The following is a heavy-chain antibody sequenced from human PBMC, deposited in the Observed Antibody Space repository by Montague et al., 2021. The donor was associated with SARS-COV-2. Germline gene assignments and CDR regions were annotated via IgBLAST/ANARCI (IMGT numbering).Heavy chain of an antibody. J-gene: IGHJ4*02. CDR1: GGSSSDNY. V-gene: IGHV4-34*01. CDR3: ARGRQHFNMVVVVMTGGEYYFDY. CDR2: INHRGTS. D-gene: IGHD3-22*01. Sequence: SETRSLTCAVYGGSSSDNYWSWIRKPPGKGLEWIGEINHRGTSNYNPSLKSRVSISVDTSKNQFSLYLGSVTAADTAVYYCARGRQHFNMVVVVMTGGEYYFDYWGQGTLVTVSS.